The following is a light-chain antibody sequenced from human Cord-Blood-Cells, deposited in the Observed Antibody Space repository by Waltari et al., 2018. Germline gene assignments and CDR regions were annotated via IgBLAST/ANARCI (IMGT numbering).Light chain of an antibody. J-gene: IGKJ5*01. Sequence: ELVLTQSPGTLSLSPGDRATPSCRASQSVSSSYLAWYQQKPGQAPRLLIYGASSRATGIPDRFSGSGSGTDFTLTISRLEPEDFAVYYCQQYGSSPLFGQGTRLEIK. V-gene: IGKV3-20*01. CDR2: GAS. CDR3: QQYGSSPL. CDR1: QSVSSSY.